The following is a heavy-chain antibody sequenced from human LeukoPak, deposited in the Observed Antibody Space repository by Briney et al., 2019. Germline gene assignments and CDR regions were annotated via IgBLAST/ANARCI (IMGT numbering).Heavy chain of an antibody. Sequence: QPGGSLRLSCAASGFTVSSNYMSWVRQAPGKGLEWVSVIYSGGSTYYADSVKGRFTISRDNSKNTLYLQMNSLRAEDTAVYYCARVRLGCSSTSCHYYYYMDVWGKGTTVTVSS. J-gene: IGHJ6*03. CDR3: ARVRLGCSSTSCHYYYYMDV. D-gene: IGHD2-2*01. CDR2: IYSGGST. V-gene: IGHV3-53*01. CDR1: GFTVSSNY.